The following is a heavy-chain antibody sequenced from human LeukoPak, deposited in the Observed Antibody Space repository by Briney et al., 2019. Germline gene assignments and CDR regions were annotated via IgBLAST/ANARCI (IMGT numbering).Heavy chain of an antibody. D-gene: IGHD2-15*01. V-gene: IGHV3-74*01. CDR3: ARGGPIYCSGDSCYPGDY. CDR1: GFTFSSNW. Sequence: QTGGSLRLSCAASGFTFSSNWMHWVRQAPGKGLVWVSRINEDGSTTNYADSVKGRSTIFRDNAKNTLYLQMNSLRAEDTAVYYCARGGPIYCSGDSCYPGDYWGQGTLVTVSS. J-gene: IGHJ4*02. CDR2: INEDGSTT.